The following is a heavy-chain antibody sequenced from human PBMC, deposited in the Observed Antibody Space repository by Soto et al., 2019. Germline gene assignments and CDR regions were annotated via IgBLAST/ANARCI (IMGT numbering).Heavy chain of an antibody. J-gene: IGHJ6*02. CDR3: ARDGDLYGMDV. D-gene: IGHD2-21*02. CDR1: GGSISNGDDY. V-gene: IGHV4-31*03. Sequence: QLQLQESGPGLVKPSQTLSLICSVSGGSISNGDDYWTWIHQHPGKGLHWIGSIYYSGSTYYNSSLKSRVTISVDTSKNQFSLRLSSVTAADTAVYYCARDGDLYGMDVWGQGTTVTVSS. CDR2: IYYSGST.